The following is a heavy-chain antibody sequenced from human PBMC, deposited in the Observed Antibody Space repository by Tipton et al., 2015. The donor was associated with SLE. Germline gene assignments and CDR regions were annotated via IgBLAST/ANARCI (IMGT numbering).Heavy chain of an antibody. D-gene: IGHD3-3*01. Sequence: QLMQSGAEVKKPGASVKVSCKASGYTFTSYDINWVRQATGQGLEWMGWMNPNSGNTGYAQKFQGRVTITRNTSISTAYMELSSLRSEDTAVYYCARALYYDFWSGFYYYYYMDVWGKGTTVTVSS. J-gene: IGHJ6*03. CDR1: GYTFTSYD. CDR2: MNPNSGNT. V-gene: IGHV1-8*03. CDR3: ARALYYDFWSGFYYYYYMDV.